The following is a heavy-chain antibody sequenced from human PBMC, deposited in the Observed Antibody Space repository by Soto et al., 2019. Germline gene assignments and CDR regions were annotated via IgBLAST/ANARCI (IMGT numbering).Heavy chain of an antibody. CDR1: GFTFMSSF. D-gene: IGHD6-19*01. V-gene: IGHV3-7*03. CDR2: INQDGGVT. J-gene: IGHJ4*02. CDR3: ARYYRGSGRYFFDY. Sequence: GGSLRLSCFASGFTFMSSFMGWVRQAPGKGLEWVANINQDGGVTYYVDSVEGRFTIFRDNAKDSLYLQMHSLRAEDTAVYYCARYYRGSGRYFFDYWGQGTLVTVSS.